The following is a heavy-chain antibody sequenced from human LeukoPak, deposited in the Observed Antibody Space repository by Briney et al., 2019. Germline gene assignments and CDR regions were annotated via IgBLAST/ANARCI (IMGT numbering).Heavy chain of an antibody. CDR3: ASRSGWLHPWHFDY. D-gene: IGHD6-19*01. CDR1: GGSFSGYY. CDR2: INHSGST. V-gene: IGHV4-34*01. J-gene: IGHJ4*02. Sequence: SETLSLTCAVYGGSFSGYYRSWIRQPPGKGLEWIGEINHSGSTNYNPSLKSRVTISVDTSKNQFSLKLSSVTAADTAVYYCASRSGWLHPWHFDYWGQGTLVTVSS.